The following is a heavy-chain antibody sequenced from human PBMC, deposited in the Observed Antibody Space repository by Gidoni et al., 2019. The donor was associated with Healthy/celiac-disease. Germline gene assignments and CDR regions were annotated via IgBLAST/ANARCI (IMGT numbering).Heavy chain of an antibody. CDR2: INHSGST. D-gene: IGHD2-15*01. CDR1: GGSFSGYY. J-gene: IGHJ5*02. CDR3: ARGGGYRGWFDP. Sequence: QVQLQQWGAGLLKPSETLSLTCAVYGGSFSGYYWSWIRQPPGKGLEWIGEINHSGSTNYNPSLKSRVTISVDTSKNQFSLKLSSVTAADTAVYYCARGGGYRGWFDPWGQGTLVTVSS. V-gene: IGHV4-34*01.